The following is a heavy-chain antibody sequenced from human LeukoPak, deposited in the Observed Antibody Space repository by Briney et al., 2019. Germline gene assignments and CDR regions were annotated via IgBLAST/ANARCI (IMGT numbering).Heavy chain of an antibody. D-gene: IGHD6-25*01. J-gene: IGHJ3*02. CDR1: GFTFSSYS. V-gene: IGHV3-21*01. Sequence: GGSLRLSCAASGFTFSSYSMNWVRQAPGKGLEWVSSISSSSSYIYYADSVKGRFTISRDNAKNSLYLQMNSLRAEDTAVYYCARAPASGAFDIWGQGTMVTVSS. CDR3: ARAPASGAFDI. CDR2: ISSSSSYI.